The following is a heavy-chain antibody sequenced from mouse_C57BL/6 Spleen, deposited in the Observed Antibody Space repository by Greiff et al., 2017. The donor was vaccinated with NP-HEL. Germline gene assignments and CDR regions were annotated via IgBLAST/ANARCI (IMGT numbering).Heavy chain of an antibody. CDR2: ISNKANGFTT. Sequence: EVQLVESGGGLVQPGGSLSLSCAASGFTFTDYYMSWVRQPPGKALEWLGFISNKANGFTTEYSASVKGRFTISSDNSQSILYLQMNALRAEDSATYYCARETLNRYFDVWGTGTTVTVSS. CDR1: GFTFTDYY. V-gene: IGHV7-3*01. D-gene: IGHD1-3*01. CDR3: ARETLNRYFDV. J-gene: IGHJ1*03.